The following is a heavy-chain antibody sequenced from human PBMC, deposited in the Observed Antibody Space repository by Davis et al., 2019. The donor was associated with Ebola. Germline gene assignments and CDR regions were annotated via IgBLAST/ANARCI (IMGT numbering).Heavy chain of an antibody. CDR2: LSASGGTP. CDR3: AREFSSSGYDRGYYYYYYMDV. D-gene: IGHD5-12*01. V-gene: IGHV3-23*01. CDR1: GFTFSNFA. J-gene: IGHJ6*03. Sequence: PGGSLRLSCAASGFTFSNFAMSWVRQTPGKGLEWVSTLSASGGTPYYADSVKGRFTISRENSKNTLYLHMNSLRAEDTAVYYCAREFSSSGYDRGYYYYYYMDVWGKGTTVTVSS.